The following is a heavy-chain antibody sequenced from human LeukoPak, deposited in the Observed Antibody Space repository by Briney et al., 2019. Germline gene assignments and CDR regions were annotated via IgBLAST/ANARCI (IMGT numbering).Heavy chain of an antibody. CDR1: GGSISSGGYY. V-gene: IGHV4-31*03. Sequence: LQTLSLTCTVSGGSISSGGYYWSWIRQHPGKGLEWIGYIYYSGSTYYNPSLKSRVTISVDTSKNQFSLKLSSVTAADTAVYYCARYMVRGVYYYGMDVWGQGTTVTVSS. CDR3: ARYMVRGVYYYGMDV. J-gene: IGHJ6*02. CDR2: IYYSGST. D-gene: IGHD3-10*01.